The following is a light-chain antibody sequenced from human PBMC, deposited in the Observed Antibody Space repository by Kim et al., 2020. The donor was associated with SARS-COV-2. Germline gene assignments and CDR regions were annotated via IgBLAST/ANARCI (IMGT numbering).Light chain of an antibody. CDR3: YVWDSNNVI. CDR2: DDS. V-gene: IGLV3-21*03. CDR1: NIVGKA. Sequence: SVAPVKTATITCGGKNIVGKAVHWNQHKPGQAPVLVVYDDSGRPAGIPERVSGSNSGNTATLSISRVEAGDEADYYCYVWDSNNVIFGGGTQLTVL. J-gene: IGLJ2*01.